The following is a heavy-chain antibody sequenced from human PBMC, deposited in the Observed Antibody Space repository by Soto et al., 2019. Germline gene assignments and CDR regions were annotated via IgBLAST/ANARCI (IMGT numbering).Heavy chain of an antibody. CDR2: IYYSGST. CDR3: ARDDSSSVYGMDV. D-gene: IGHD6-6*01. V-gene: IGHV4-59*01. J-gene: IGHJ6*02. CDR1: GGSISSYY. Sequence: SETLSLTCTVSGGSISSYYWSWIRQPPGKGLEWIGYIYYSGSTNYNPSLKSRVTISVDTSKNQFSLKLSSVNAADTAVYYCARDDSSSVYGMDVWGQGTPVTVS.